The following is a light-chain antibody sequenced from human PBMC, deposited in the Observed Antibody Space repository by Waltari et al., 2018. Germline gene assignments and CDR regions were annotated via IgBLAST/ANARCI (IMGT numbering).Light chain of an antibody. Sequence: DIQLTQSPPSLSASVGDRVTITCRASQRISMFLNWYQQKPGKAPNLLIYGASSLQRGVPSRFSGSGSGTDFTLTISSLHPEDFAVYYCQQYYEWQTFGPGTKVEIK. V-gene: IGKV1-39*01. CDR2: GAS. J-gene: IGKJ1*01. CDR3: QQYYEWQT. CDR1: QRISMF.